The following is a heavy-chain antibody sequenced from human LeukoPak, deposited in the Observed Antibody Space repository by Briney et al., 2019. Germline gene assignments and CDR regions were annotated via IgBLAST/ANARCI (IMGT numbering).Heavy chain of an antibody. CDR1: GFTFSSYA. D-gene: IGHD3-22*01. Sequence: PGGSLRLSCAASGFTFSSYAMSWVRQAPGKGLEWVSAISGSGGSTYYADSVKGRFTISRVNSKNTLYLQMNSLRAEDTAVYYCAKDGYYYDSSGSPTYFFDYWGQGTLVTVSS. CDR2: ISGSGGST. CDR3: AKDGYYYDSSGSPTYFFDY. J-gene: IGHJ4*02. V-gene: IGHV3-23*01.